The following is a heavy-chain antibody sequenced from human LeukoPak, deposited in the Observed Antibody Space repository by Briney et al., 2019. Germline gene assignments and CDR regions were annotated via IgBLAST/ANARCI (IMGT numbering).Heavy chain of an antibody. J-gene: IGHJ5*02. Sequence: SETLSLTCTVSGGSISSYYWNWIRQPPGKGLKWIGYIYYSGSTNYNPSLKSRVTISVDTSKNQFSLRLSSVTAADTAVYYCARGGARGNWFDPWGQGTLVTVSS. V-gene: IGHV4-59*01. CDR3: ARGGARGNWFDP. CDR2: IYYSGST. CDR1: GGSISSYY. D-gene: IGHD1-26*01.